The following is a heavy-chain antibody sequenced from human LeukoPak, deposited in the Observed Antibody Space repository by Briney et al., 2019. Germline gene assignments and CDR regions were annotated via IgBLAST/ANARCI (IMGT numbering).Heavy chain of an antibody. CDR1: GVSVSHGRYY. Sequence: SQTLSLTCNVSGVSVSHGRYYWTWIRQLPRKGLEWIGYKYYSGSAKYNPSLRSRLTISIDTSKNQFSLQLSSVTAADTATYYCATPYCSGISCLDVFNMWGQGIRVTVSS. V-gene: IGHV4-31*03. D-gene: IGHD2-15*01. CDR2: KYYSGSA. CDR3: ATPYCSGISCLDVFNM. J-gene: IGHJ3*02.